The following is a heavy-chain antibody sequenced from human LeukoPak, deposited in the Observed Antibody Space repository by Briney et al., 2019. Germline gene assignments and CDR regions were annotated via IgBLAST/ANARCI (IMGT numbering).Heavy chain of an antibody. J-gene: IGHJ3*02. CDR2: IYSTGST. CDR1: GGSISSYY. Sequence: SETLSLTCTVSGGSISSYYWTWIRQPPGKGLEWIGDIYSTGSTNYNPYLKRRVTISVGTSKNQFSLKLSSVTAADTAAYFCARVRIGETSYDASDIWGLGTTVTVSS. V-gene: IGHV4-59*13. D-gene: IGHD1-26*01. CDR3: ARVRIGETSYDASDI.